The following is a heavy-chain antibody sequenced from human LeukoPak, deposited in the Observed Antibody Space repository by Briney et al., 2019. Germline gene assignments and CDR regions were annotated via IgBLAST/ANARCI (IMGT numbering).Heavy chain of an antibody. Sequence: GESLKISCKGSGYSFTSYWIGWVRQMPGKGLEWMGIIYPGDSDTRYSPSFQGQVTISADKSISTAYLQWSSLKASDTAMYYCATHDYSGSYFSNYYYYMDVWGKGTTVTVSS. CDR2: IYPGDSDT. D-gene: IGHD1-26*01. J-gene: IGHJ6*03. CDR3: ATHDYSGSYFSNYYYYMDV. V-gene: IGHV5-51*01. CDR1: GYSFTSYW.